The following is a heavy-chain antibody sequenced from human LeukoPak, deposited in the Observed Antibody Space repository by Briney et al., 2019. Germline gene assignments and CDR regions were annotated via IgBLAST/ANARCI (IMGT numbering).Heavy chain of an antibody. CDR3: ARTPRYYFGSGSYLDY. J-gene: IGHJ4*02. Sequence: ASVKVSCKASGYTFTGYYMHWVRQAPGQGLEWMGWTNLNSGGTNYAQKFQGRVTMTRGTSISIAYMELSRLRSDDTAVYYCARTPRYYFGSGSYLDYWGQGSLVTVSS. CDR1: GYTFTGYY. CDR2: TNLNSGGT. D-gene: IGHD3-10*01. V-gene: IGHV1-2*02.